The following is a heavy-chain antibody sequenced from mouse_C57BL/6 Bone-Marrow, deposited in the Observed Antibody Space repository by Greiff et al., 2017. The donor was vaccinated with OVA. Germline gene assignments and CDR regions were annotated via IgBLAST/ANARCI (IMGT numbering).Heavy chain of an antibody. CDR1: GYAFTNYL. CDR3: ARWGGNPYAMDY. D-gene: IGHD2-1*01. V-gene: IGHV1-54*01. J-gene: IGHJ4*01. Sequence: VKLMESGAELVRPGTSVKVSCKASGYAFTNYLIEWVKQRPGQGLEWIGVINPGSGGTNYNEKFKGKATLTADKSSSTAYMHLSSLTSEDSAVYFCARWGGNPYAMDYWGQGTSVTVSS. CDR2: INPGSGGT.